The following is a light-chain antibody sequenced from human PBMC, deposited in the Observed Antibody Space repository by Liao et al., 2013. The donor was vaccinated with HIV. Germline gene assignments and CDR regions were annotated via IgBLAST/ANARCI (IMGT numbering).Light chain of an antibody. CDR2: GDT. V-gene: IGLV3-27*01. J-gene: IGLJ3*02. CDR1: VLAERY. Sequence: SYELTQPSSVSVSPGQTATITCSGDVLAERYARWFQQKPGQAPVLMIYGDTERPSGIPERFSGSNSGNTATLTISRVEAGDEADYYCQVWDSSSDHPGVFGGGTKLTVL. CDR3: QVWDSSSDHPGV.